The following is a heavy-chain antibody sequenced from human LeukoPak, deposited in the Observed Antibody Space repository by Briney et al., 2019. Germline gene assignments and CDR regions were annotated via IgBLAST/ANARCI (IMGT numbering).Heavy chain of an antibody. D-gene: IGHD3-9*01. V-gene: IGHV3-23*01. CDR2: IRGGGTSE. Sequence: GGSLRLSCTASGFTFSAYAMMWVRQAPGKGPEWVSAIRGGGTSEFYADSVKGRFTISRDNAKNTLYLQMNSLRAEDTAVYFCAKRGVVIRVILIGFHKEAYYFDSWGQGALVTVSS. J-gene: IGHJ4*02. CDR1: GFTFSAYA. CDR3: AKRGVVIRVILIGFHKEAYYFDS.